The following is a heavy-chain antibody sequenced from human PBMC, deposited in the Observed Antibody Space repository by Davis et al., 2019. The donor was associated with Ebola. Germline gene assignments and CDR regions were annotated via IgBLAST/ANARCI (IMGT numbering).Heavy chain of an antibody. CDR3: ARESAFWSGYRANYYYYGMDV. V-gene: IGHV3-7*01. Sequence: GESLKISCAASGFTFSSYWMSWVRQAPGKGLEWVANIKQDGSEKYYVDSVKGRFTISRDNAKNSLYLQMNSLRAEDTAVYYCARESAFWSGYRANYYYYGMDVWGQGTTVTVSS. D-gene: IGHD3-3*01. CDR1: GFTFSSYW. CDR2: IKQDGSEK. J-gene: IGHJ6*02.